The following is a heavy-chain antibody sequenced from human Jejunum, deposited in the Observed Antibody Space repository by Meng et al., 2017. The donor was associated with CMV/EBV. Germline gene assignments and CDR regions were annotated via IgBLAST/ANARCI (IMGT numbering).Heavy chain of an antibody. CDR3: ARDSTGSSYVGYYYYGLDV. J-gene: IGHJ6*02. CDR1: SGYE. CDR2: ISKSGSTI. V-gene: IGHV3-48*03. Sequence: SGYEMNWVRQAPGKGLEWVSYISKSGSTIFYADSVKGRFTISRDNARKTLYLQMDSLRAEDTAIYYCARDSTGSSYVGYYYYGLDVWGQGTTVTAP. D-gene: IGHD3-16*01.